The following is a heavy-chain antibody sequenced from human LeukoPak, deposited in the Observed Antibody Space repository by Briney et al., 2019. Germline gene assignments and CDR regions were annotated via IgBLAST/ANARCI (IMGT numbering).Heavy chain of an antibody. CDR2: INPNSGGT. V-gene: IGHV1-2*02. J-gene: IGHJ4*02. Sequence: ASVKVSCKASGYTFTAYYMHWVRQAPGQGLEWMGWINPNSGGTNYAQKFQGRVTMTRDTSTSTAYMELSRLRSDDTAVYYCARDRVVVSAAFDYWGQGTLVTVSS. CDR1: GYTFTAYY. CDR3: ARDRVVVSAAFDY. D-gene: IGHD2-2*01.